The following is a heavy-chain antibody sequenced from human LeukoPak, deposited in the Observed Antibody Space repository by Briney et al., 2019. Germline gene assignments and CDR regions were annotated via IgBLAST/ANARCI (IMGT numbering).Heavy chain of an antibody. CDR1: GGSISSSAYY. V-gene: IGHV4-39*01. Sequence: PSETLSLTCTVSGGSISSSAYYWGWLRQPPGGGLEWIGSLYYTGSTYYNPSLKSRVTISVDTSKNQFSLNLSSVTAADTAVYYCASDFSGTYYHFDYWGQGTRVSVSS. D-gene: IGHD1-26*01. J-gene: IGHJ4*02. CDR3: ASDFSGTYYHFDY. CDR2: LYYTGST.